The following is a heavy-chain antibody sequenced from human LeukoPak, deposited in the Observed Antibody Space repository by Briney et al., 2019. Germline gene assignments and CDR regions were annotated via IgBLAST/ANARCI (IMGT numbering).Heavy chain of an antibody. CDR2: IYHSGST. D-gene: IGHD3-10*01. CDR3: ASHITMVRGAVYGMDV. V-gene: IGHV4-30-2*02. J-gene: IGHJ6*02. CDR1: GGSISSGGYY. Sequence: SQTLSLTCTVSGGSISSGGYYWSWIRQPPGKGLEWIGYIYHSGSTYYNPSLKSRVTISVDRSKNQFSLKLSSVTAADTAVYYCASHITMVRGAVYGMDVWGQGTTVTVSS.